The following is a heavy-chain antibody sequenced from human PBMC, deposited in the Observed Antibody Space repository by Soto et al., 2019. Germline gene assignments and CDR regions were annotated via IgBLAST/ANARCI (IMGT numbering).Heavy chain of an antibody. J-gene: IGHJ5*02. V-gene: IGHV4-39*01. CDR1: GGSITSSSYY. CDR3: ATQEVGGSYVYTFDP. Sequence: QLHLRESGPGLVKPSETLSRTCTVSGGSITSSSYYWGWIRQPPGKGLEWIGSIYYSGSTYYNPSLKSRVTIAVDTSKTQFSLKLRSVTAADTAVYYCATQEVGGSYVYTFDPWGQGTLVTVSS. CDR2: IYYSGST. D-gene: IGHD1-26*01.